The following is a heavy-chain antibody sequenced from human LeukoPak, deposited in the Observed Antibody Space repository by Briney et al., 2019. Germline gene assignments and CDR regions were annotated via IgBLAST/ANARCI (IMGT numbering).Heavy chain of an antibody. V-gene: IGHV3-30*03. CDR2: ISYDGSQK. D-gene: IGHD6-13*01. CDR1: GFTFSSYA. J-gene: IGHJ4*02. Sequence: GGSLGLSCAASGFTFSSYAMSWVRQAPGKGLEWVTIISYDGSQKYYADSVKGRFTISRDNSENTLFLQMNSLRAEDTAVYYCARANSSSWHNFNYWGQGTLVTVSS. CDR3: ARANSSSWHNFNY.